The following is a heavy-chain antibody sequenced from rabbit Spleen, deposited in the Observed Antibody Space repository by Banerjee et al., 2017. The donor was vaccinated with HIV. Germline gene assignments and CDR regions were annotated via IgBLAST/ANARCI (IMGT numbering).Heavy chain of an antibody. J-gene: IGHJ6*01. D-gene: IGHD1-1*01. CDR1: GFDFSSYY. CDR3: ARDTSSSFSSYGMDL. Sequence: QEQLVESGGGLVQPGGSLKVSCKASGFDFSSYYMTWVRQAPGKGLEWIACINAVTGKAVYASWAKGRFTFSKTSSTTVTLQMTSLTAADTATYFCARDTSSSFSSYGMDLWGPGTHVTVS. V-gene: IGHV1S45*01. CDR2: INAVTGKA.